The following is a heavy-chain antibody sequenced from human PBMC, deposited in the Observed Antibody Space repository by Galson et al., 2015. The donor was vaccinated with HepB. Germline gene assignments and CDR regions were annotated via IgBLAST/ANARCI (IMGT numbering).Heavy chain of an antibody. CDR2: ISYDGSNK. Sequence: SLRLSCAASGFTFSSYGMHWVRQAPGKGLEWVAVISYDGSNKYYADSVKGRFSISRDNSKNTLYLQMNTLRAEDTAVYYCTKDGFTDYTYVWGTSGYDYWGQGTLITVSS. V-gene: IGHV3-30*18. CDR3: TKDGFTDYTYVWGTSGYDY. J-gene: IGHJ4*02. D-gene: IGHD3-16*01. CDR1: GFTFSSYG.